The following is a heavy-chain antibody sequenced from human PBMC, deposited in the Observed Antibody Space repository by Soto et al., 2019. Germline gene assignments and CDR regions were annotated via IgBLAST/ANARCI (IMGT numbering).Heavy chain of an antibody. V-gene: IGHV1-69*01. CDR2: LIPILGTA. CDR3: ARDSHDYIWGSYRNGMDV. J-gene: IGHJ6*02. CDR1: GNTFSKYA. Sequence: QVRLVQSGAEVKKPGSSVKVSCKASGNTFSKYAISWVRQAPGQGLEWMGGLIPILGTAKYAQKFQGRVTITADESTRTAYMELSSVRFEDTAVYYCARDSHDYIWGSYRNGMDVWGQGTTVSVSS. D-gene: IGHD3-16*02.